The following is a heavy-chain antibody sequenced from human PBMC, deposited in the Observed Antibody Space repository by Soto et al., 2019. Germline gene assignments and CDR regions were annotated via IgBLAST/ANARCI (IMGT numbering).Heavy chain of an antibody. Sequence: ASVKVSCKASGYTFTGYYMHWVRQAPGQGLEWMGWINPNSGGTNYAQKFQGRVTMTRDTSISTAYMELSRLRSDDTAVYYCARVYRFGEFRYGMDVWGQGTTVTVSS. V-gene: IGHV1-2*02. CDR3: ARVYRFGEFRYGMDV. CDR1: GYTFTGYY. D-gene: IGHD3-10*01. J-gene: IGHJ6*02. CDR2: INPNSGGT.